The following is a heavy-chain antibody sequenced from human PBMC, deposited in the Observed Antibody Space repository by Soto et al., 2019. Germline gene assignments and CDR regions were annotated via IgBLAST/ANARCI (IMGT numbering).Heavy chain of an antibody. CDR3: ARGGEYYYLAFVI. V-gene: IGHV4-34*01. CDR2: INHSGST. Sequence: QPPGKGIEWIGEINHSGSTNYNPSLKSRVTISVDTSKNQFSLTLRPVTAADTAVYYCARGGEYYYLAFVIWGQGIMVTVSS. J-gene: IGHJ3*02. D-gene: IGHD3-10*01.